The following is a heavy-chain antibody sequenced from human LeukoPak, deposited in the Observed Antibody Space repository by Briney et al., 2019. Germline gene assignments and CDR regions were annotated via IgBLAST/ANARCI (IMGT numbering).Heavy chain of an antibody. Sequence: PGGSLRLSCAASGFTFSNHWMSWVRQAPGKGLEWVSFIRSDGSVKYYADSVRGRFTISRDNSKNTLYLQMNSLRIEDTAVYYCAKDEAAAGVDFDYWGQGTLVTVYS. CDR2: IRSDGSVK. CDR1: GFTFSNHW. V-gene: IGHV3-30*02. J-gene: IGHJ4*02. CDR3: AKDEAAAGVDFDY. D-gene: IGHD6-13*01.